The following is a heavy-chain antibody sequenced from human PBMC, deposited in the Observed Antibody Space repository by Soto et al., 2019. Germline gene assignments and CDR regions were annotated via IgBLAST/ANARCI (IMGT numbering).Heavy chain of an antibody. J-gene: IGHJ5*02. CDR2: IDPSDSYT. CDR1: GYSFTSYW. V-gene: IGHV5-10-1*03. Sequence: EVQLVQSGAEVKKPGESLRISCKGSGYSFTSYWISWVRQMPGKGLEWMGRIDPSDSYTNYSPSFQGHVTISADKSISTAYLQWSSLKASDTAMYYCARHRSQENSWDYYGSGRGNWFDPWGQGTLVTVSS. CDR3: ARHRSQENSWDYYGSGRGNWFDP. D-gene: IGHD3-10*01.